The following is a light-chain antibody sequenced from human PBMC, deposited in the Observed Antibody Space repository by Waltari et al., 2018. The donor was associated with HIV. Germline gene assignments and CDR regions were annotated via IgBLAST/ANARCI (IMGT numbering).Light chain of an antibody. CDR3: QSYDSSLSGSFV. CDR2: ADD. CDR1: SSNIGAGYD. J-gene: IGLJ1*01. Sequence: QSVLTQPPSVSGAPGQRVTISCTGSSSNIGAGYDVHWFQQLPGTAPKLLIYADDNRPSGVPDRFSGSKSGTSASLAITGLQAEDEADYYCQSYDSSLSGSFVFGTGTKVNVL. V-gene: IGLV1-40*01.